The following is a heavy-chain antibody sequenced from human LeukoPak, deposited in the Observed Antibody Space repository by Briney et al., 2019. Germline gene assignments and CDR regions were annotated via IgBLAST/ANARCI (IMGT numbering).Heavy chain of an antibody. CDR3: AKDFRANGYFFDY. V-gene: IGHV3-23*01. CDR1: GLTFSSYA. J-gene: IGHJ4*02. CDR2: ISGGGDTS. D-gene: IGHD4/OR15-4a*01. Sequence: GGSLRLSCAASGLTFSSYAVSWVRQAPGKGLEWVSAISGGGDTSFYADSVKGRFTISRDNSKNTLYLQMNSLSAEDTAVYYCAKDFRANGYFFDYWGQGTLVTVSS.